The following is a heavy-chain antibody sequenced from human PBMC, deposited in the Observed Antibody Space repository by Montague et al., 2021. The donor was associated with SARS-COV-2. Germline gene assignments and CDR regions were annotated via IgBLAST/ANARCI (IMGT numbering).Heavy chain of an antibody. CDR2: VNQSGTT. Sequence: SETLSLTCAISGGSFSNYYWSWIRQPPGKGLEWIGEVNQSGTTIYNPSVKSGVTTSEDTSKNQFYLRVNSVTAADTAVHYCARGRRRVVVPGAGPAGRAFDIWGQGTMVTVSS. D-gene: IGHD2-2*01. CDR3: ARGRRRVVVPGAGPAGRAFDI. V-gene: IGHV4-34*01. J-gene: IGHJ3*02. CDR1: GGSFSNYY.